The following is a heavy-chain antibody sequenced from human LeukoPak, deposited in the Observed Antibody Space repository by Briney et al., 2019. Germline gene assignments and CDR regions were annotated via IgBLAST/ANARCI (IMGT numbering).Heavy chain of an antibody. D-gene: IGHD3/OR15-3a*01. CDR1: GFTFSSYS. V-gene: IGHV3-21*01. CDR2: ISSSRSYI. J-gene: IGHJ3*02. Sequence: GGSLTLSCAASGFTFSSYSMNWVRQAPGEGLEWLSSISSSRSYIYYADSGKGRFTISRTNAKTSLYLQMNSPSAEDTAVYYCARSPSWTGPSAFDIWGQGTMVTVSS. CDR3: ARSPSWTGPSAFDI.